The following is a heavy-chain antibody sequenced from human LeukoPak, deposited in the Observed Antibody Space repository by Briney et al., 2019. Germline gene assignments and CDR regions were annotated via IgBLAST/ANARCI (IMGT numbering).Heavy chain of an antibody. CDR1: GFTFSDYY. V-gene: IGHV3-11*04. Sequence: GGSLRLSCAASGFTFSDYYMSWIRQAPGKGLEWVSYISSSDNTIYYADSVKGRFTISRDNSKNTLYLQMNSLRAEDTAVYYCAKDRTSWYYFDYWGQGTLVTVSS. CDR3: AKDRTSWYYFDY. J-gene: IGHJ4*02. CDR2: ISSSDNTI.